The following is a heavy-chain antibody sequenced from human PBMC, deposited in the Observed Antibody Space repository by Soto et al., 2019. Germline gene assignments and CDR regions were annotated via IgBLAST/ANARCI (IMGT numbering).Heavy chain of an antibody. CDR2: INHSGRA. CDR1: GGSIRSGNW. Sequence: QLQESGPGLVKPSETLSLTCAVSGGSIRSGNWWSWVLQPPGKGLEWIGEINHSGRATYNPSLKSRFPIAVDNSKNQFSLKLNSVTAADTAIYYCTHNGNYCLEHWCQGNLLIVSS. J-gene: IGHJ4*02. V-gene: IGHV4-4*02. CDR3: THNGNYCLEH. D-gene: IGHD2-21*01.